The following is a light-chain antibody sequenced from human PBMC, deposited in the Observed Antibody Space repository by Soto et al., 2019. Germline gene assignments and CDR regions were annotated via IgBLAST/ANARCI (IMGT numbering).Light chain of an antibody. Sequence: QSVLTQPASVSGSPGLSITISCTGTSSDVGAYNSVSWYQQHPDKAPKLMIYDVSNRPSGVSNRFSGPKSGNTASLTISGLQAEDEADYYCSSYTSSSTLYVFGTGTKSPS. V-gene: IGLV2-14*01. J-gene: IGLJ1*01. CDR2: DVS. CDR3: SSYTSSSTLYV. CDR1: SSDVGAYNS.